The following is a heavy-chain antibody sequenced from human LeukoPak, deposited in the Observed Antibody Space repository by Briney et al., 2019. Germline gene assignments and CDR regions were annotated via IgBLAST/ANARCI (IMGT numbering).Heavy chain of an antibody. Sequence: SETLSLTCAISGGSFGGYYWSYIRQPPGKGLEWIGEINHSGNTYYNPSLKSRVTISLDTSKNQLSLKLSSVTAADTAVYYCASGIGAAADYFYYYMDVWGKGTTVTVSS. V-gene: IGHV4-34*01. CDR2: INHSGNT. CDR1: GGSFGGYY. D-gene: IGHD6-13*01. J-gene: IGHJ6*03. CDR3: ASGIGAAADYFYYYMDV.